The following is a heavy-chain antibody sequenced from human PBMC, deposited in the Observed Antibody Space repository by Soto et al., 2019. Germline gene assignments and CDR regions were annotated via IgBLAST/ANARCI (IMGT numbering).Heavy chain of an antibody. Sequence: GGSLRLSCAASGFTFSSYWMHWVRQAPGKGLVWVSRINSDGSSTSYADSVKGRFTISRDNAKNTLYLQMNSLRAEDTAVYYCARGNLEWLSHYYYGMDVWGQGTTVTVS. J-gene: IGHJ6*02. CDR2: INSDGSST. CDR1: GFTFSSYW. D-gene: IGHD3-3*01. V-gene: IGHV3-74*01. CDR3: ARGNLEWLSHYYYGMDV.